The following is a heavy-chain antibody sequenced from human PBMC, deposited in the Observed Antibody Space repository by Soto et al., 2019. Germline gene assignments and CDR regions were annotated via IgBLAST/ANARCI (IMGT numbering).Heavy chain of an antibody. CDR2: IIPIFGTA. CDR3: AGTNDYDFWSGYKINWFDP. CDR1: GGTFRSYA. Sequence: ASVKVSCKTSGGTFRSYAISWVRQAPGQGIEWKGGIIPIFGTANYAQKFQGRVTITADESTSTAYMELSSLRSEDTAVYYCAGTNDYDFWSGYKINWFDPWGQGTLVTVSS. J-gene: IGHJ5*02. D-gene: IGHD3-3*01. V-gene: IGHV1-69*13.